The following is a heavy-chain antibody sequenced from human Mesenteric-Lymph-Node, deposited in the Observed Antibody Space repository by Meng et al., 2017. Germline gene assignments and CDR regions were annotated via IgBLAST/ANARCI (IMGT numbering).Heavy chain of an antibody. J-gene: IGHJ4*02. CDR2: ISWDGGNT. D-gene: IGHD6-19*01. Sequence: GGSLRLSCAASGFTFNDYTMHWVRQIPGKSLEWVSLISWDGGNTYYADSVKGRFTISRDNSKNSLYLQMNSLRAEDTALYYCAKSPISSGWLGAFDYWGQGTLVTVSS. V-gene: IGHV3-43D*04. CDR3: AKSPISSGWLGAFDY. CDR1: GFTFNDYT.